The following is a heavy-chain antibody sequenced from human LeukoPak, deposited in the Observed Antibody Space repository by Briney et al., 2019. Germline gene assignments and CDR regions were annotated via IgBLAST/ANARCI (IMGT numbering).Heavy chain of an antibody. CDR1: GGSISGYY. CDR3: ARGVAYYYDSSGYFDY. J-gene: IGHJ4*02. V-gene: IGHV4-4*07. CDR2: IYTSGST. Sequence: SETLSLTCTVSGGSISGYYWSWIRQPAGKGLEWIGRIYTSGSTNYNPSLKSRVTMSVDTSKNQFSLKLSSVTAADTAVYYCARGVAYYYDSSGYFDYWGQGTLVTVSS. D-gene: IGHD3-22*01.